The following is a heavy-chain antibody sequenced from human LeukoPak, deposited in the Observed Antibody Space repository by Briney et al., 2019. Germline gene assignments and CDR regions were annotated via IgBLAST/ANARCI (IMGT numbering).Heavy chain of an antibody. J-gene: IGHJ5*02. CDR3: ARLYDSSGYTNWLDP. V-gene: IGHV4-59*01. CDR2: VYYSGST. D-gene: IGHD3-22*01. Sequence: SETLSLTCAVYGGSFSGYYWSWIRQPPGKGLECIGYVYYSGSTKYNPSLKSRVTISVDTSNNQFSLKLSSVTAADTAVYYCARLYDSSGYTNWLDPWGQGTLVTVSS. CDR1: GGSFSGYY.